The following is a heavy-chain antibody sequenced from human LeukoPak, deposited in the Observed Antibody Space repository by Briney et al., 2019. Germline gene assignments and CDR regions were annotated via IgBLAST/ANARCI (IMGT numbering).Heavy chain of an antibody. Sequence: ASVKVSCKASGYSFTAHYIHWVRQAPGQGLEWMGSINPNTGGTNYAEKFQGRVTMTSDTSTTTAYMGLSSLSSDDTAVYFCSRSSAAAGAVGYWGQGPLVTVPS. J-gene: IGHJ4*02. D-gene: IGHD6-13*01. CDR3: SRSSAAAGAVGY. CDR2: INPNTGGT. CDR1: GYSFTAHY. V-gene: IGHV1-2*02.